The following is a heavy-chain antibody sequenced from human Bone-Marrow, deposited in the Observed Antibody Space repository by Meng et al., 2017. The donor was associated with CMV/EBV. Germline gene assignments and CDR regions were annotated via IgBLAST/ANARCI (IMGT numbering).Heavy chain of an antibody. CDR2: IKQNGSEK. V-gene: IGHV3-7*01. J-gene: IGHJ4*02. D-gene: IGHD5-18*01. Sequence: GESLKISCAASGFTFGSYWMSWVRQAPGKGLEWVANIKQNGSEKCYVDSVKGRFTISRDNAKNSLYLQMNSLRAEDTAVYYCARLNSGYSYEFDYWGQGTLVTVSS. CDR3: ARLNSGYSYEFDY. CDR1: GFTFGSYW.